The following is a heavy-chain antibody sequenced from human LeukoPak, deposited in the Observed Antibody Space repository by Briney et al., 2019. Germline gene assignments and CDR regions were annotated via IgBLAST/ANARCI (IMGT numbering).Heavy chain of an antibody. CDR2: ISGSGGST. D-gene: IGHD3-22*01. CDR1: GFTFSGYA. V-gene: IGHV3-23*01. CDR3: AKDFAHYYDSSGYFDY. J-gene: IGHJ4*02. Sequence: GGSLRLSCAASGFTFSGYAMSWVRQAPGKGLEWVSAISGSGGSTYYADSVKGRFTISRDNSKNTLYLQMNSLRAEDTAVYYCAKDFAHYYDSSGYFDYWGQGTLVTVSS.